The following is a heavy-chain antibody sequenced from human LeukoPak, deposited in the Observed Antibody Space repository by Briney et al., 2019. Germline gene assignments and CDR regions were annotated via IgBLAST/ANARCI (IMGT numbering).Heavy chain of an antibody. V-gene: IGHV3-23*01. CDR2: ISGSGGST. CDR1: GITFSSHA. J-gene: IGHJ4*02. Sequence: GGSLRLSCVASGITFSSHAMSWVRQAPGKGLDWVSVISGSGGSTFYADSVKGRFTISRDNSKNTLYMQINSLRADDTAVYYCATNAGQRLVPFDYWGQGTLVTVSS. CDR3: ATNAGQRLVPFDY. D-gene: IGHD6-19*01.